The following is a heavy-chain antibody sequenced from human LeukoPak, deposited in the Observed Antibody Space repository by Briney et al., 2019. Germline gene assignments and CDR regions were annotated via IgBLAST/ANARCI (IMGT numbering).Heavy chain of an antibody. Sequence: PGGSLRLSCTASGFTFGDYAMTWVRQAPGKGLEWVGFIRSKIYGGTPEYAASVKGRFTISRDDSKGIAYLQMNSLKTEDTAVYYCTRDQNQYYWGQGTLVTVSS. CDR2: IRSKIYGGTP. V-gene: IGHV3-49*04. CDR3: TRDQNQYY. CDR1: GFTFGDYA. D-gene: IGHD1-14*01. J-gene: IGHJ4*02.